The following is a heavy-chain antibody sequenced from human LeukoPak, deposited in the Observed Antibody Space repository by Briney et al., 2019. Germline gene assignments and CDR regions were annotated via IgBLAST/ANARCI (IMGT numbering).Heavy chain of an antibody. J-gene: IGHJ4*02. V-gene: IGHV3-30*03. Sequence: PGGSLRLSCAASGFTFSSYGMHWVRQAPGKGLEWVAVISYDGSNKYYADSVKGRFTISRDNSKNTLYLQMNSLRAEDTAVYYCARENHGSFDYWGQGTLVTVSS. CDR1: GFTFSSYG. CDR3: ARENHGSFDY. CDR2: ISYDGSNK. D-gene: IGHD1-14*01.